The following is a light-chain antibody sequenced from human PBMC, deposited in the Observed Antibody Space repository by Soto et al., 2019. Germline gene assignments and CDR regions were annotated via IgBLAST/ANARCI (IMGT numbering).Light chain of an antibody. V-gene: IGLV1-51*01. J-gene: IGLJ1*01. CDR3: GTWDTSLSASYV. CDR2: DNN. Sequence: QSVLTQPPSVSAAPGQKVTISCSGSSSNIGKSYVSWYQQLPGTAPKLLIYDNNKRPSGIPDRFSGSKSGTSATLGITGLQTGDEADYYCGTWDTSLSASYVFGTGTKVTVL. CDR1: SSNIGKSY.